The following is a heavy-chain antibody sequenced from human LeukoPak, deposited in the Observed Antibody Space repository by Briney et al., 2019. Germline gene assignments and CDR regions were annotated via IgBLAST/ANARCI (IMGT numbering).Heavy chain of an antibody. CDR3: AKGNTSISYDYWY. J-gene: IGHJ4*02. D-gene: IGHD3-3*01. Sequence: GGSLRLSCEASSVSFRDFSMHWSRQAPGKGLEWVSLSSGDGDVTHYADSMRGRFTISRDNSRNSLYLQMTSLGVEDTALYYCAKGNTSISYDYWYWGPGTLVTVSS. V-gene: IGHV3-43*02. CDR2: SSGDGDVT. CDR1: SVSFRDFS.